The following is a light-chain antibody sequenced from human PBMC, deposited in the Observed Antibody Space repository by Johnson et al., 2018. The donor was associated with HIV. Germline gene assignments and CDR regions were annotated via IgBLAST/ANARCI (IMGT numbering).Light chain of an antibody. V-gene: IGLV1-51*01. J-gene: IGLJ1*01. CDR3: GTWDSSLSAGGYV. CDR2: YNN. CDR1: SSNIGNNY. Sequence: QSVLTQPPSVSAAPGQKVTISCSGSSSNIGNNYVSWYQQLPGTAPKLLIYYNNKRPSGLPDRFSGSTSGTSATLAFTVLHTADEPDYYCGTWDSSLSAGGYVFGTGTKVTVL.